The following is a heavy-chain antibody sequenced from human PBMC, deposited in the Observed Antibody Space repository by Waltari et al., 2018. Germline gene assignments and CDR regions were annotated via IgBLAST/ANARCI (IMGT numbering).Heavy chain of an antibody. D-gene: IGHD1-26*01. CDR3: AREDRMGASSWGAY. CDR1: GGSISGTSYD. J-gene: IGHJ4*02. V-gene: IGHV4-39*07. CDR2: VYYNGAT. Sequence: QLQLQESGPGLVRPSETLSLTCTVSGGSISGTSYDWGWIRPPPGKGLEWIGSVYYNGATQYNPSLKSRVTVSIDTSKNQFSLKMTSVTAADTAVYYCAREDRMGASSWGAYWGQGTLVTVSS.